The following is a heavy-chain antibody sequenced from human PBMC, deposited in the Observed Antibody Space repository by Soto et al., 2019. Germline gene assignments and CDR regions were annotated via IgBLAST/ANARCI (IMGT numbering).Heavy chain of an antibody. J-gene: IGHJ3*02. CDR2: INPNSGGT. Sequence: QVQLVQSGAEVKKPGASVKVSCKASGYTFTGYYMHWVRQAPGQGLEWMGWINPNSGGTNYAQKFQGRVTMTRDTSISTAYMELSRLRSDDTAVYYCATSSPRVDYDILTGYYDAFDIWGQGTMVTVSS. D-gene: IGHD3-9*01. CDR3: ATSSPRVDYDILTGYYDAFDI. V-gene: IGHV1-2*02. CDR1: GYTFTGYY.